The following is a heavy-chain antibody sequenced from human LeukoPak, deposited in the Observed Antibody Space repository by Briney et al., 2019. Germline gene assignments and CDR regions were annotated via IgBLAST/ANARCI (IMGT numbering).Heavy chain of an antibody. D-gene: IGHD3-22*01. CDR2: IYPGDSDT. J-gene: IGHJ4*02. CDR3: ARLGYDSSSYSPSFDY. CDR1: GYSFTSYW. V-gene: IGHV5-51*01. Sequence: GESLKISCKGSGYSFTSYWIGCVRQMPGKGLEWIGIIYPGDSDTRYSPSFQGQVTISADKSISTAYLQWSSLKASDTAMYYCARLGYDSSSYSPSFDYWGQGPLVTVSS.